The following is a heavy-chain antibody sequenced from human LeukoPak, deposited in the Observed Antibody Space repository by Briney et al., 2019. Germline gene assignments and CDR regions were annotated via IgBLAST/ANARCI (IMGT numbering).Heavy chain of an antibody. Sequence: KVSCKASGYTFTGYYMHWVRQAPGQGLEWMGWINPNSGGTNYAQNFQGRVTMTRDTSISTAYMELSGLRSDDTAMYYCARGRSTSITYYFDYWGQGTLVTVSS. D-gene: IGHD1-14*01. CDR2: INPNSGGT. CDR3: ARGRSTSITYYFDY. J-gene: IGHJ4*02. CDR1: GYTFTGYY. V-gene: IGHV1-2*02.